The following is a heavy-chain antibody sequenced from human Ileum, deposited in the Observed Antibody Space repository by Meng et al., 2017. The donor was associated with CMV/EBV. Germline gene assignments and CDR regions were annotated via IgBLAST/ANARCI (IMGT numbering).Heavy chain of an antibody. CDR1: GYTFTSYY. CDR3: ARDMETYDSSGYNYDY. J-gene: IGHJ4*02. Sequence: SGYTFTSYYIHWVRQDPGQGLEWMGIFNPYGGKTTYAQKFQGRVTMTGDTYTSTVYMEMSSLRSEDTAVYYCARDMETYDSSGYNYDYWGQGTLVTVSS. V-gene: IGHV1-46*01. D-gene: IGHD3-22*01. CDR2: FNPYGGKT.